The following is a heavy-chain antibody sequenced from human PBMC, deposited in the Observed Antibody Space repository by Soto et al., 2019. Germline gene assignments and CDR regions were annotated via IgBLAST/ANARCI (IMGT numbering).Heavy chain of an antibody. J-gene: IGHJ4*02. CDR3: AKALDDFWSGYYTYTCFDY. D-gene: IGHD3-3*01. CDR2: ISGSGGST. Sequence: PGGSLRLSCAASGFTFSSYAMSWVRQAPGKGLEWVSAISGSGGSTYYADSVKGRFTISRDNSKNTLYLQMNSPRAEDTAVYYCAKALDDFWSGYYTYTCFDYWGQGTLVTVSS. CDR1: GFTFSSYA. V-gene: IGHV3-23*01.